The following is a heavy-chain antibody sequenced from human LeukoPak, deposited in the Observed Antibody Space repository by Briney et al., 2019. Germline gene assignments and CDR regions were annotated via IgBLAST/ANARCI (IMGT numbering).Heavy chain of an antibody. J-gene: IGHJ4*02. CDR1: GYTFTSYA. Sequence: ASVKVSCKASGYTFTSYAMHWVRQAPGQRLEWMGWINAGNGNTKYSQKFQGRVTITRDTSASTAYMELSSPRSEDTAVYYCARDLGGDYGWNALDYWGQGTLVTVSS. V-gene: IGHV1-3*01. CDR3: ARDLGGDYGWNALDY. D-gene: IGHD4-17*01. CDR2: INAGNGNT.